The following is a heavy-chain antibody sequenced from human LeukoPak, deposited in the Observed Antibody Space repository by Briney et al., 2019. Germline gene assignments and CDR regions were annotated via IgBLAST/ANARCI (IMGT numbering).Heavy chain of an antibody. V-gene: IGHV1-3*01. CDR2: INAGNGNT. CDR1: GYTFTSYA. CDR3: ARGLLWFGDRAAFDI. J-gene: IGHJ3*02. Sequence: ASVKVSCKASGYTFTSYAMHWVRQAPGQRLEWMGWINAGNGNTKYSQEFQGRVTITRDTSASTAYMELSNLRSEDTAVYYCARGLLWFGDRAAFDIWGQGTMVTVSS. D-gene: IGHD3-10*01.